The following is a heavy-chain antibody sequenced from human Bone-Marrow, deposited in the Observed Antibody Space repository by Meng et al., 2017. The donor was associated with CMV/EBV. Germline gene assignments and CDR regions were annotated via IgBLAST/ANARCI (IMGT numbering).Heavy chain of an antibody. J-gene: IGHJ4*02. D-gene: IGHD6-19*01. CDR1: GGSISSISYY. V-gene: IGHV4-39*01. CDR3: ARLITGWYLNAFDY. Sequence: SGGSISSISYYWGWIRQPPGKGLEWIGSIYYSGSTYYNPSLKSRVTISVDTSKNQFSLKLSSVTAADTAVYYCARLITGWYLNAFDYWGQGTLVTVSS. CDR2: IYYSGST.